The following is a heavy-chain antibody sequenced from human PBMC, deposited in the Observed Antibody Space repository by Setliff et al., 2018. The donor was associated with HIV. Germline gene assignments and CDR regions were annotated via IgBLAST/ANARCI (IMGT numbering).Heavy chain of an antibody. CDR1: GYTFTRYF. D-gene: IGHD3-16*01. CDR2: INPSGGST. Sequence: ASVKVSCKASGYTFTRYFMHCVRQAPGQGLEWLGMINPSGGSTWYAQKFQGRVTMTGDTSTNTLYMELSSLRSEDTAVYYCARGWGGGMDYWGQGTLVTVSS. V-gene: IGHV1-46*01. CDR3: ARGWGGGMDY. J-gene: IGHJ4*02.